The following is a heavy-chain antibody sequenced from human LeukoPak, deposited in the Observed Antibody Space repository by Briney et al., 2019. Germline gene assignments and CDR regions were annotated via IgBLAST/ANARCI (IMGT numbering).Heavy chain of an antibody. V-gene: IGHV3-66*01. CDR1: GFTVSSKY. CDR3: ARESSGWLQLFDC. CDR2: IYSGGST. J-gene: IGHJ4*02. Sequence: PGGSLRLSCAASGFTVSSKYMSWVRQAPGKGLEWFSVIYSGGSTYCADSVKGRFTISRDNSKNTVYLQMTSLRAEDTPVYYCARESSGWLQLFDCWGQGTLVTVSS. D-gene: IGHD5-24*01.